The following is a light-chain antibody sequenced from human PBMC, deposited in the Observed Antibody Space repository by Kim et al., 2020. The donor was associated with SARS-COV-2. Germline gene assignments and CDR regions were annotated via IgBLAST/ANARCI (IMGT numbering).Light chain of an antibody. J-gene: IGKJ3*01. CDR1: PGVSDS. V-gene: IGKV1-16*01. CDR2: TTS. Sequence: ALVGDNITISCRARPGVSDSLAWFQQKPGKAPRSLIYTTSILRSGVPSRFSASESGTDFTLTISSLQPEDFATYYCQQYNAYPFTFGPGTKVDIK. CDR3: QQYNAYPFT.